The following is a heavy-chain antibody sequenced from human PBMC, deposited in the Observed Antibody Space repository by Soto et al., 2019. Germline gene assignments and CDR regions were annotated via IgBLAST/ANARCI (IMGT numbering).Heavy chain of an antibody. V-gene: IGHV3-74*01. CDR2: INLDGTKT. CDR3: ARELVHGYLDL. Sequence: EVQLVEAGGGLVRPGGSLKLSCAASGFMFGAHWMHWVRQGPDKGLVFVARINLDGTKTNYADFVEGRFTISRDNAKKTLYLEMNSLRGDDTAVYFCARELVHGYLDLWCQGDLVTVSS. J-gene: IGHJ5*02. CDR1: GFMFGAHW. D-gene: IGHD2-8*02.